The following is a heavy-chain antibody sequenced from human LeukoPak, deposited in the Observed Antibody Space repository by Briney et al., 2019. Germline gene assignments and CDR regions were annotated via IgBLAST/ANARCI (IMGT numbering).Heavy chain of an antibody. CDR3: ARYGDPSLDPYYYYGMDV. D-gene: IGHD4-17*01. Sequence: GGSLRLSCAASGFTFSSYSMSWVRQAPGKGLEWVSSISSSSSYIYYADSVKGRFTISRDNAKNSLYLQMNSLRAEDTAVYYCARYGDPSLDPYYYYGMDVWGQGTTVTVSS. CDR2: ISSSSSYI. J-gene: IGHJ6*02. V-gene: IGHV3-21*01. CDR1: GFTFSSYS.